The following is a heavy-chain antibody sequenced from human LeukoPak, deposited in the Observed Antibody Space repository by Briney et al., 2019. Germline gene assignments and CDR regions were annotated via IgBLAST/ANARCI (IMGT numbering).Heavy chain of an antibody. V-gene: IGHV1-2*02. CDR1: VYTFNVYY. CDR3: ERRYYYGSGHLDY. J-gene: IGHJ4*02. D-gene: IGHD3-10*01. Sequence: ASVNVSYNSSVYTFNVYYMHWVPQAPGQGLELMGWINPNSGGTNYAQKFQGRVPMTRDTSISTVYMELSRLRSDDTAVYYCERRYYYGSGHLDYWGQGTLVTVSS. CDR2: INPNSGGT.